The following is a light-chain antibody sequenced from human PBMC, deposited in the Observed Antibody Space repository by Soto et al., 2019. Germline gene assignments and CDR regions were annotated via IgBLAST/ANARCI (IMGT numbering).Light chain of an antibody. CDR3: AAWDDNLDAAV. CDR2: GNN. V-gene: IGLV1-44*01. Sequence: QSVLAQPPSASGTPGQSVIFSCSGSTSNIGSNPVTWYQQLPGTAPKLVIYGNNQRPSGVPDRFSGSKSGTSASLAISGLQSEDEADYYCAAWDDNLDAAVFGGGTKVTVL. CDR1: TSNIGSNP. J-gene: IGLJ7*01.